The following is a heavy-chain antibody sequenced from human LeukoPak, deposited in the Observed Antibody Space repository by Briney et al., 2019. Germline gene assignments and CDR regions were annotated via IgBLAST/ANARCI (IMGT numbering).Heavy chain of an antibody. CDR1: GGTFSIYA. CDR3: ATDRIDILTGYLEYYY. D-gene: IGHD3-9*01. V-gene: IGHV1-69*06. J-gene: IGHJ4*02. CDR2: IIPIFGTA. Sequence: SVKVSCKASGGTFSIYAISWVRQAPGQGLEWMGGIIPIFGTANYAQKFQGRVTITADKSTSTAYMELSSLRSEGTAVYYCATDRIDILTGYLEYYYWGQGTLVTVSS.